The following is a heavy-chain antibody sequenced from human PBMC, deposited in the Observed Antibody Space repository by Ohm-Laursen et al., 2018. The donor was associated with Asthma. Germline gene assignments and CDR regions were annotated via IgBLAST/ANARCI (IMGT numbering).Heavy chain of an antibody. J-gene: IGHJ1*01. CDR1: GFTFSSYG. CDR2: ISTASTFI. D-gene: IGHD1-26*01. CDR3: ARIGPEWELPGREYSLHH. V-gene: IGHV3-21*01. Sequence: SLRFSCAASGFTFSSYGMHWIRQAPGKGLQWVASISTASTFIYYADSVRGRFTTSRDNARNSVYLQMNSLRAEDTALYYCARIGPEWELPGREYSLHHWGEGTLVTVSS.